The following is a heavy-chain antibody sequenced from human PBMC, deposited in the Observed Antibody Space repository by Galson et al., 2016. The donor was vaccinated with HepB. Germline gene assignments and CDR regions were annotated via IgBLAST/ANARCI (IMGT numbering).Heavy chain of an antibody. Sequence: SLRLSCAASGFTFYNYGMTWVRQAPGKGLEVVASISRGGDSRDYADSVKGRFTISRDNSMNTLSLQMNSLGDEDTAVYYCVQGSTAPAVWGKGTTVTVSS. CDR1: GFTFYNYG. CDR3: VQGSTAPAV. CDR2: ISRGGDSR. D-gene: IGHD1-26*01. J-gene: IGHJ6*04. V-gene: IGHV3-23*01.